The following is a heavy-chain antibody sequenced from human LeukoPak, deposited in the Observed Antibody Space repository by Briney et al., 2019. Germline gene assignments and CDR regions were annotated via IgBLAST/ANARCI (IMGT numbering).Heavy chain of an antibody. CDR1: GFIFTNYS. CDR2: ISSSSSYI. Sequence: GGSLRLSCAASGFIFTNYSMNWVSQAPGKGLEWVSSISSSSSYIYYADSVKGRFTISRDNTKNSLHLQMNSLRAEDTAVYYCARDRDPYYDYLWGSYRPSYFDDWGQGTLVTVSS. D-gene: IGHD3-16*02. J-gene: IGHJ4*02. V-gene: IGHV3-21*01. CDR3: ARDRDPYYDYLWGSYRPSYFDD.